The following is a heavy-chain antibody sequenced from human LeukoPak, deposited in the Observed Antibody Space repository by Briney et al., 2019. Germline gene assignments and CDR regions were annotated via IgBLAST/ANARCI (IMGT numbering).Heavy chain of an antibody. CDR1: GGSISSDSYF. V-gene: IGHV4-61*02. D-gene: IGHD3-16*01. CDR2: IYTSGGT. CDR3: VRKRRRGEFDY. Sequence: SETMSLTCTVSGGSISSDSYFWNWIRQPAGKGLEWIGRIYTSGGTNYNPSLKSRVTISVDTSKNQFSLKLSSVTAADTAVYYCVRKRRRGEFDYWGQGTLVTVSS. J-gene: IGHJ4*02.